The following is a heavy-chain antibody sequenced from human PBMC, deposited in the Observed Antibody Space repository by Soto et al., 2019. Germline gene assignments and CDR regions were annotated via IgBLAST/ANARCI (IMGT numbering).Heavy chain of an antibody. CDR3: TRRYSWKDTNFDA. Sequence: QLQLQEAGPGLVAPSQALSLTCTVSGASISVHSYYWTWIRQPPGKGLEWLGSSYYSGTTYFKPSLKSRATISGDTATNQYSLRLTSVTAADPAIDYCTRRYSWKDTNFDACGPGALVTVAS. CDR1: GASISVHSYY. D-gene: IGHD1-20*01. V-gene: IGHV4-39*01. J-gene: IGHJ5*02. CDR2: SYYSGTT.